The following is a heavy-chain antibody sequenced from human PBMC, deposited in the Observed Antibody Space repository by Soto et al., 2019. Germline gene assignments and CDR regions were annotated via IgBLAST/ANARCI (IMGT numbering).Heavy chain of an antibody. J-gene: IGHJ3*02. Sequence: AGGSLRLSCAASGFTFSGSAMHWVRQASGKGLEWVGRIRSKVNSYATAYAASVKGRFTISRDDSKNTAYLQMNSLKTEDTAVYHCTKTGDLAAFDIWGQGTMVTVSS. D-gene: IGHD7-27*01. CDR2: IRSKVNSYAT. CDR3: TKTGDLAAFDI. CDR1: GFTFSGSA. V-gene: IGHV3-73*01.